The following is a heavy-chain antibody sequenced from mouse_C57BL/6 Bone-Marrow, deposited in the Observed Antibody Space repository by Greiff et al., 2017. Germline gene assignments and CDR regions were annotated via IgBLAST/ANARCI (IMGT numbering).Heavy chain of an antibody. J-gene: IGHJ2*01. CDR2: IHPNSGST. CDR1: GYTFTSYW. Sequence: QVQLKQPGAELVKPGASVKLSCKASGYTFTSYWMHWVKQRPGQGLEWIGMIHPNSGSTNYNEKFKSKATLTVDKSSSTAYMQLSSLTSEDSAVYYCARPPITTVLDYWGQGTTLTVSS. V-gene: IGHV1-64*01. CDR3: ARPPITTVLDY. D-gene: IGHD1-1*01.